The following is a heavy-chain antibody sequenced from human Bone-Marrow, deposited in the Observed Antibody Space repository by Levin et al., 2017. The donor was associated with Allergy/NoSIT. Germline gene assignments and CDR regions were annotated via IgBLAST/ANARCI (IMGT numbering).Heavy chain of an antibody. J-gene: IGHJ4*02. CDR3: ARVGSGSSHFSFVDY. CDR1: GFTFSSFG. D-gene: IGHD1-26*01. V-gene: IGHV3-30*04. CDR2: VSHDGTYD. Sequence: GESLKISCAASGFTFSSFGMHWVRQAPGNGLEWVAVVSHDGTYDNYADSVRGRFTISRDNSKNTLYLQMDSLRSGDTAVYYCARVGSGSSHFSFVDYWGQGTLVTVSS.